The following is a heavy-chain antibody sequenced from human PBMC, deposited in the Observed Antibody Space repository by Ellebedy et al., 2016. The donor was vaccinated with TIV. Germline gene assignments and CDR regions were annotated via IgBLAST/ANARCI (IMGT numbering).Heavy chain of an antibody. CDR2: INPNSGGT. V-gene: IGHV1-2*02. CDR3: ARGVYVWGSLHDY. CDR1: GYTFTGYY. D-gene: IGHD3-16*01. J-gene: IGHJ4*02. Sequence: ASVKVSCKASGYTFTGYYMHWVRQAPGQGLEWMGWINPNSGGTNYAQKFQGRVTMTRDTSISTAYMELSRLRSDDTAVYYCARGVYVWGSLHDYWGQGTLVTVSS.